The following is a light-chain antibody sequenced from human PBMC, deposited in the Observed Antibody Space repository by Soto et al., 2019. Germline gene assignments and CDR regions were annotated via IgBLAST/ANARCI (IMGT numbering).Light chain of an antibody. Sequence: QSALTQPASVSGSPGQSITISCTGTSSDVGGYNYVSWYLQHPGKAPKLLIYDVSNRPSGISLRFSGSKSANTASLTISGLQAEDEADYYCSSYTSSSALVLFGGGTKLTVL. CDR2: DVS. V-gene: IGLV2-14*03. CDR1: SSDVGGYNY. CDR3: SSYTSSSALVL. J-gene: IGLJ3*02.